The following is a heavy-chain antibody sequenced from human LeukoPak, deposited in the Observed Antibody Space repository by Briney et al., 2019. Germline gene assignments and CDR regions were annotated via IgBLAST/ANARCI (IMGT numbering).Heavy chain of an antibody. CDR2: IYYSGNT. D-gene: IGHD3-22*01. V-gene: IGHV4-39*01. J-gene: IGHJ4*02. CDR3: ARHLFGSGYYPDY. CDR1: GGSISSSSYY. Sequence: SETLSLTCTVSGGSISSSSYYWGWIRQPPGKGLEWIGTIYYSGNTYYNPSLRTRVTISVDTSKKQFSLKQSSVTAADTAVYYCARHLFGSGYYPDYWGQGTLVTVSS.